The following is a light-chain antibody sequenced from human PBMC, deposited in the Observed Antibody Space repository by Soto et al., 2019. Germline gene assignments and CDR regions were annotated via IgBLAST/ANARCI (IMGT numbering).Light chain of an antibody. V-gene: IGKV3-20*01. CDR3: QQYGSPPWT. Sequence: EIVLTQSPGTLSLSPGERITLSCRASQSVSSSYLTWYQQKPGQAPRLLIYGASSRATGIPDRFSGSGSGTDFTLTISRLEPEDFAVYYCQQYGSPPWTFGQGTKVEIK. J-gene: IGKJ1*01. CDR2: GAS. CDR1: QSVSSSY.